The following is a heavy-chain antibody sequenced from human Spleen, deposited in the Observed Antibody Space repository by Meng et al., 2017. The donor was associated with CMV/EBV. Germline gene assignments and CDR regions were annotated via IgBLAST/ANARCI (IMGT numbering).Heavy chain of an antibody. J-gene: IGHJ4*02. CDR2: ISSSGGTI. CDR3: ASVDSSGY. CDR1: GFTFSNYE. V-gene: IGHV3-48*03. D-gene: IGHD5-12*01. Sequence: GGSLRLSCAASGFTFSNYEMNWVRQAPGKGREWVSFISSSGGTIYYADSVKGRFTISRDNAKNSLYLQMNTLRAEDTAVYYCASVDSSGYWGQGTLVTVSS.